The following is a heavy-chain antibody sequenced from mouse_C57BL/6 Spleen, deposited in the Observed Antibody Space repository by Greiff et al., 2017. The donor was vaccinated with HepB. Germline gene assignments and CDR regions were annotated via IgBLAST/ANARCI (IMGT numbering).Heavy chain of an antibody. CDR1: GYTFTDYE. J-gene: IGHJ1*03. CDR2: IDPETGGT. Sequence: VQLQQSGAELVRPGASVTLSCKASGYTFTDYEMHWVKQTPVHGLEWIGAIDPETGGTAYNQKFKGKAILTADKSSSTAYMELRSLTSEDSAVYYCTRDYYGSSSLSYWYFDVWGTVTTVTVSS. D-gene: IGHD1-1*01. V-gene: IGHV1-15*01. CDR3: TRDYYGSSSLSYWYFDV.